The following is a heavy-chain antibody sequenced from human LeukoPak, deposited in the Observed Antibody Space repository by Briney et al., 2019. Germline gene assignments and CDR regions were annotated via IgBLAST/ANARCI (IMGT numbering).Heavy chain of an antibody. D-gene: IGHD1-1*01. J-gene: IGHJ4*02. CDR2: ISGSGGEI. Sequence: GGSLRLSCTASGFTFSIYATNWVRQAPGEGPEWVSSISGSGGEIRYADSVKGRFIISRDNSQNTLYLRMNSLRVEDTAIYYCSKDLTTRSIGYFDYWGQGTLVTVSS. CDR1: GFTFSIYA. V-gene: IGHV3-23*01. CDR3: SKDLTTRSIGYFDY.